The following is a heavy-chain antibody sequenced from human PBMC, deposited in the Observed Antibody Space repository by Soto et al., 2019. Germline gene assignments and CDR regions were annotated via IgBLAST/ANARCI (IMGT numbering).Heavy chain of an antibody. Sequence: SETLSLTCAVYGGSFSGYYWSWIRQPPGKGLEWIGEINHSGSTNYNPSLKSRVTISVDTSKNQFSLKLSSVTAADTAVYYCGRARRWLQFRAPLDYWGQGTLVTVSS. V-gene: IGHV4-34*01. J-gene: IGHJ4*02. CDR2: INHSGST. CDR1: GGSFSGYY. D-gene: IGHD5-12*01. CDR3: GRARRWLQFRAPLDY.